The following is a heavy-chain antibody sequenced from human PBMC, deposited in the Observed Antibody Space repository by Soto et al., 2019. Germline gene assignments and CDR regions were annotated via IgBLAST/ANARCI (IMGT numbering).Heavy chain of an antibody. Sequence: EVQLVETGGGLIQPGGSLRLSCAASGFTVSSNSMSWVRQAPGKWLEWVSVIYSGGSTYYADPVKGRLTISRDNSKNTLYLQMNSLRAEDTAVYYCARVGMATIFGFDYWGQGTLVTVSS. CDR3: ARVGMATIFGFDY. CDR2: IYSGGST. D-gene: IGHD3-3*01. J-gene: IGHJ4*02. V-gene: IGHV3-53*02. CDR1: GFTVSSNS.